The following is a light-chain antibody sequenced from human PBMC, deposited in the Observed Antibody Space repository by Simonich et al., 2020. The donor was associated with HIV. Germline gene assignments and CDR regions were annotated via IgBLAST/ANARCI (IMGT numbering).Light chain of an antibody. Sequence: EIVLTQSPGTLSLSPGERATLSCRASQSVSSSYLAWYQHKPGLAPRLLIYDASNMATGIPARFSGSESRTDFTLTISSLEPADFAVYYCQKRSNWPLFGQGTKLEIK. CDR3: QKRSNWPL. CDR1: QSVSSSY. J-gene: IGKJ2*01. V-gene: IGKV3D-20*02. CDR2: DAS.